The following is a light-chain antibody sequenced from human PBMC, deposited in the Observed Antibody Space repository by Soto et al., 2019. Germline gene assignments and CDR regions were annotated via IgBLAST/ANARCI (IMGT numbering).Light chain of an antibody. Sequence: DIQIPQFPSSLSASVGDRVTITCRASQGIRNDLAWYQQKPGKAPKRLIYAASSLQSGVPSRFSGSGSGTELTLSISSLKPEDFETYYCLQHSTYPLTFGQGTKVELK. CDR1: QGIRND. CDR2: AAS. J-gene: IGKJ1*01. CDR3: LQHSTYPLT. V-gene: IGKV1-17*01.